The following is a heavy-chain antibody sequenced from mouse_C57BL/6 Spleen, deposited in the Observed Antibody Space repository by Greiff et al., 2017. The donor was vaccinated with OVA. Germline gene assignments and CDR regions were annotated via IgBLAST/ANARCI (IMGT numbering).Heavy chain of an antibody. CDR2: IDPSDSYT. Sequence: QVQLQQPGAELVMPGASVKLSCKASGYTFTSYWMHWVKQRPGQGLEWIGEIDPSDSYTNYNQKFKGKSTLTVDKSSSTAYMQLSSLTSEDSAVYYCARPKDHADFDYWGQGTTLTVSS. J-gene: IGHJ2*01. CDR3: ARPKDHADFDY. CDR1: GYTFTSYW. V-gene: IGHV1-69*01.